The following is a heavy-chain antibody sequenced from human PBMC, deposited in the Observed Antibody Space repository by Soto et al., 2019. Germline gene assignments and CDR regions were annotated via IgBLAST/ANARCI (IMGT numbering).Heavy chain of an antibody. CDR1: GGRISRSSYS. D-gene: IGHD3-10*01. CDR3: ARHDYYGSGSYYASNWFDP. V-gene: IGHV4-39*01. CDR2: IYYSGCT. J-gene: IGHJ5*02. Sequence: EDLPLPSNDTGGRISRSSYSRGWIRQPPGQGLEWIGSIYYSGCTYYNPSLKSRVTISVDTSKNQFSLKLSSVTAADTAVYYCARHDYYGSGSYYASNWFDPWGQGTLVTVPS.